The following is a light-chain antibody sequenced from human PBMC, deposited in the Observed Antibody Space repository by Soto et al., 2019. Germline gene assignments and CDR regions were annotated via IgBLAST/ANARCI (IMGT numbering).Light chain of an antibody. Sequence: QSALTLPASVSVSPGQSITISRTTTSSDVGGYNYVSWYQQHPGKAPKLMIYEVSNRPSGVSDRFSGSKSGNTASLTISGLQAEDEADYYCGSYTSSRIYVFGAGTKVTVL. J-gene: IGLJ1*01. V-gene: IGLV2-14*01. CDR2: EVS. CDR1: SSDVGGYNY. CDR3: GSYTSSRIYV.